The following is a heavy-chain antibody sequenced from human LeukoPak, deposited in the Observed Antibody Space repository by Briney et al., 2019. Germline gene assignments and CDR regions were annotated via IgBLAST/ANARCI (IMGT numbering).Heavy chain of an antibody. CDR3: ARDPFKYYYDSSGY. Sequence: SETLSLTCTVSGGSISSSSYYWGWIRQPPGKGLEWIGSIYYSGSTYYNPSLKSRFTISVDTSKNQFSLKLSSVTAADTAVYYCARDPFKYYYDSSGYWGQGTLVTVSS. CDR1: GGSISSSSYY. J-gene: IGHJ4*02. V-gene: IGHV4-39*07. D-gene: IGHD3-22*01. CDR2: IYYSGST.